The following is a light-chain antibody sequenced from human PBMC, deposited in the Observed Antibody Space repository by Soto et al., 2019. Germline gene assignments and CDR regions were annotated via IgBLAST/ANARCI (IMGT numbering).Light chain of an antibody. J-gene: IGKJ5*01. CDR1: QNITNN. Sequence: RVLTQSPATLSLSRGESATLPXRASQNITNNLSWYHQKTGXAARLLXXXAYXRATGIPASFSASGSGAEFTLSISSLQSEDSSIEFCQHYHNCPRRITFGQGTRLDIK. CDR2: XAY. CDR3: QHYHNCPRRIT. V-gene: IGKV3-15*01.